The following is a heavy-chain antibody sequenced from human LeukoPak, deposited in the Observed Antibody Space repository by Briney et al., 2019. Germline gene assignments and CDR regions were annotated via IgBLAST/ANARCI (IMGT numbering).Heavy chain of an antibody. CDR1: GYTFTSYG. D-gene: IGHD5-24*01. CDR3: ARTKGVMAMDY. V-gene: IGHV1-18*01. CDR2: ISAYNGNT. Sequence: ASVKVSCKASGYTFTSYGISWVRQAPGQGLEWMGWISAYNGNTNYAQKLQGRVTMTRDTSTSTVYMELSSLRSEDTAVYYCARTKGVMAMDYWGQGTLVTVSS. J-gene: IGHJ4*02.